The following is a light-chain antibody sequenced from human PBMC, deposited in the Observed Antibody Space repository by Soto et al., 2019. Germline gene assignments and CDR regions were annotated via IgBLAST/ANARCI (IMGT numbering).Light chain of an antibody. CDR1: SGHSSSA. CDR3: QTWGTGIRV. Sequence: QSVLTQSPSVSASLGASVNLTCTLSSGHSSSAIAWHQQRPEKGPRYLMKLNSDGSHNKGDGIPDRFSGSSSGAERYLTISSLQSEDEADYYCQTWGTGIRVFGGGTKLTVL. V-gene: IGLV4-69*01. J-gene: IGLJ3*02. CDR2: LNSDGSH.